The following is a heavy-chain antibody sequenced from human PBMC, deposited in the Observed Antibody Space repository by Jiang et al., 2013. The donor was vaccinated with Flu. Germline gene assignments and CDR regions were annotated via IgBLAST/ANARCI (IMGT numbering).Heavy chain of an antibody. CDR2: IDPSDSYT. J-gene: IGHJ6*02. V-gene: IGHV5-10-1*03. CDR3: ARLEVAGNPKSYYYGMDV. D-gene: IGHD6-19*01. Sequence: VQLVESGAEVKKPGESLRISCKGSGYSFTSYWISWVRQMPGKGLEWMGRIDPSDSYTNYSPSFQGHVTISADKSISTAYLQWSSLKASDTAMYYCARLEVAGNPKSYYYGMDVWGQGTTVTVSS. CDR1: GYSFTSYW.